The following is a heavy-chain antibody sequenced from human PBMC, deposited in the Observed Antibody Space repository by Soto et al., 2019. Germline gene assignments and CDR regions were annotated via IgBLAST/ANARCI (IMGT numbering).Heavy chain of an antibody. D-gene: IGHD2-2*01. J-gene: IGHJ5*02. CDR1: GGSISSSSYY. CDR3: ARLRVGYCSSSNGYARGWFDP. Sequence: SETLSLTCTVSGGSISSSSYYWAWIRQPPGRGLEWIGSIYYSGTTYYNPSLKSRVTISVDTSNNQFSLNLNSVTAADTAVYYCARLRVGYCSSSNGYARGWFDPWGQGTLVTVSS. V-gene: IGHV4-39*01. CDR2: IYYSGTT.